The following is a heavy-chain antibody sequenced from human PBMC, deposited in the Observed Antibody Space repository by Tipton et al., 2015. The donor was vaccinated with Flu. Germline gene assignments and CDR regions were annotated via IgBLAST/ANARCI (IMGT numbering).Heavy chain of an antibody. CDR2: INPSDGYR. CDR3: ARDPGGFPDY. V-gene: IGHV1-46*01. J-gene: IGHJ4*02. D-gene: IGHD2-15*01. Sequence: VQLVQSGAEVKKPGASVKVSCKASGYTFTNCYMHWVRQAPGQGLEWMGIINPSDGYRSYAQKFQGRVTMTRDTSTSTVYMELFGLTSDDTAVYYCARDPGGFPDYWGQGALVTVSS. CDR1: GYTFTNCY.